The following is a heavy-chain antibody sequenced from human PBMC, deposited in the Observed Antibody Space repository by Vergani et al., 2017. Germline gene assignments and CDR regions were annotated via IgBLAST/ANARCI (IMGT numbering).Heavy chain of an antibody. CDR1: GGSFSGYY. D-gene: IGHD3-3*01. CDR3: ARVRVFTIFGVASDAFDI. Sequence: QVQLQQWGAGLLKPSETLSLTCAVYGGSFSGYYWSWIRQPPGKGLEWIGEINHSGSTNYNPSLKSRVTISVYTSKNQFSLKLSSVTAADTAVYYCARVRVFTIFGVASDAFDIWGQGTMVTVSS. CDR2: INHSGST. J-gene: IGHJ3*02. V-gene: IGHV4-34*01.